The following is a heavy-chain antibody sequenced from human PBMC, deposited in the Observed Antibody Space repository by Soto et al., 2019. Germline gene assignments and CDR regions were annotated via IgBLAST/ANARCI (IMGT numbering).Heavy chain of an antibody. CDR2: INAGNGNT. J-gene: IGHJ4*02. Sequence: ASVKVSCKASGYTFTSYAMHWVRQAPGQRLEWMGWINAGNGNTKYSQKFQGRVTITRDTSASTAYMELSSLRSEGTAVYYCARDRCSSTSCYPYYFDYWGQGTLVTVSS. CDR1: GYTFTSYA. V-gene: IGHV1-3*01. CDR3: ARDRCSSTSCYPYYFDY. D-gene: IGHD2-2*01.